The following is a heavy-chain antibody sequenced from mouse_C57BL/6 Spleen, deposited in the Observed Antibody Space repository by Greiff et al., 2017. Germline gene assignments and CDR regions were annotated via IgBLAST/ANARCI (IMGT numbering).Heavy chain of an antibody. Sequence: VQLQQSGAELVKPGASVKISCKASGYAFSSYWMNWVQQRPGKGLEWIGQIYPGDGDTNYNGKFKGKATLTADKSSSTAYMQLSSLTSEDSAVYFGAAYYRNYGFAYWGQGTLVTVSA. V-gene: IGHV1-80*01. CDR3: AAYYRNYGFAY. CDR1: GYAFSSYW. J-gene: IGHJ3*01. CDR2: IYPGDGDT. D-gene: IGHD2-5*01.